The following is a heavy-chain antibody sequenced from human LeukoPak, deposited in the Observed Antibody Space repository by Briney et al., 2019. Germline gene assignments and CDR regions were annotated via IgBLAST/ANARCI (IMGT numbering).Heavy chain of an antibody. V-gene: IGHV3-21*01. CDR1: GFTFSSYS. D-gene: IGHD1-26*01. Sequence: GGSLRLSCAASGFTFSSYSMNWVRQAPGKGLEWVSSICSSSSYIYYADSVKGRFTISRDNAKNSLYLQMNSLRAEDTAVYYCARGLGIVGSTNGPAYDIWGQGTMVTLSS. CDR3: ARGLGIVGSTNGPAYDI. CDR2: ICSSSSYI. J-gene: IGHJ3*02.